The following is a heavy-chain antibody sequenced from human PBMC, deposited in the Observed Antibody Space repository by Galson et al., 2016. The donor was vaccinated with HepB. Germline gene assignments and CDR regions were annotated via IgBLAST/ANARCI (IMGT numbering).Heavy chain of an antibody. J-gene: IGHJ1*01. V-gene: IGHV3-53*01. CDR1: GFSISGDY. Sequence: SLRLSCAASGFSISGDYMGWVRQAPGKALEWVSLINSVGNTYYADSVRGRFTISRDNSKNTLYLQMNSLRVDDTAVYHCARGLGDMAYFQHWGWGTLVTVPS. D-gene: IGHD5-24*01. CDR2: INSVGNT. CDR3: ARGLGDMAYFQH.